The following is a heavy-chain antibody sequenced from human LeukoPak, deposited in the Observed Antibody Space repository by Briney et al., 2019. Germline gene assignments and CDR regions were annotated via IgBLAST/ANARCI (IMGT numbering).Heavy chain of an antibody. J-gene: IGHJ5*02. D-gene: IGHD6-13*01. CDR1: GGSFSDYY. CDR2: IDRSEST. Sequence: SETLSLTCAVYGGSFSDYYWTWIRQPPGKGLEWIGEIDRSESTNYNPSLESRVTISVDTSKNQFSLKLSSVTAADTAVYYCARGRGIAAARGVRPWGQGTLVTVSS. CDR3: ARGRGIAAARGVRP. V-gene: IGHV4-34*01.